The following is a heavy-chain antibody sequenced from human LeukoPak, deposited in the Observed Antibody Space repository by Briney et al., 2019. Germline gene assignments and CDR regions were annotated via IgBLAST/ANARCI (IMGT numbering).Heavy chain of an antibody. J-gene: IGHJ3*02. CDR2: INWNGGSI. CDR1: GFTFDNYG. Sequence: GGSLRLSCAASGFTFDNYGMSWVRLAPGKGLEWVSGINWNGGSIDYAQSVKGRFTISRDNAKSTLYLQMNSLRAEDTAVYYCARDDGGNFNDAFDIWGQGTMVTVSS. V-gene: IGHV3-20*04. CDR3: ARDDGGNFNDAFDI. D-gene: IGHD4-23*01.